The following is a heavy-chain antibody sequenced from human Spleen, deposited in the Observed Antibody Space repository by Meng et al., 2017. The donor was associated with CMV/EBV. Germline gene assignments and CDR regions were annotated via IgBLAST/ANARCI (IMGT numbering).Heavy chain of an antibody. CDR3: ARSTWGRGAAIANAFDV. CDR1: YSFSTEW. Sequence: YSFSTEWMGWLRQRHGKGLDGLGNIYAGESDTRYSPTFQGQVTISVDKSTATSYLYWSRLKVSDTAMYYCARSTWGRGAAIANAFDVWGQGTMVTVSS. CDR2: IYAGESDT. D-gene: IGHD3-10*01. V-gene: IGHV5-51*01. J-gene: IGHJ3*01.